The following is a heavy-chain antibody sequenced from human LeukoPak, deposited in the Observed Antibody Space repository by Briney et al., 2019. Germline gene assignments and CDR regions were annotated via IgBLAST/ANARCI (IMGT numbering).Heavy chain of an antibody. J-gene: IGHJ4*02. CDR1: GFTFSSYA. D-gene: IGHD3-9*01. CDR3: ATHYDILTGPLDH. Sequence: GSLRLSCAASGFTFSSYAMSWVRQPPGKGLEWIGSIYYSGSTYYNPSLKSRVTISVDTSKNQFSLKLSSVTAADTAVYYCATHYDILTGPLDHWGQGTLVTVSS. CDR2: IYYSGST. V-gene: IGHV4-39*01.